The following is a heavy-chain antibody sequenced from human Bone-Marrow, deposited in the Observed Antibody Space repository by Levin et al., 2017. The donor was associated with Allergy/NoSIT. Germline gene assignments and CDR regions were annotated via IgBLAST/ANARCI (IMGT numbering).Heavy chain of an antibody. CDR2: INPNSGAT. CDR1: GYTFTGYP. CDR3: ARDTSNWSAFDY. V-gene: IGHV1-2*06. D-gene: IGHD6-13*01. Sequence: GESLKISCRASGYTFTGYPIHWVRQAPGQGLEWMGRINPNSGATNYAQKFQGRVTMTRDTSIKTAYMDLASLRSDDTAVYYCARDTSNWSAFDYWGQGALVTVSS. J-gene: IGHJ4*02.